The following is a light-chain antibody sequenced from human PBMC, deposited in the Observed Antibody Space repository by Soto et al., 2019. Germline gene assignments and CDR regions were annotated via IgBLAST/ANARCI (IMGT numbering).Light chain of an antibody. V-gene: IGKV3-20*01. CDR3: HQYGSSPPYT. J-gene: IGKJ2*01. CDR1: QSVTNNY. Sequence: EVVLTQSPGTLSLSPGERATLSCRASQSVTNNYLAWYQQRPGQAPRLLIFGSSDRATGIPDRFSGSGSGTDFTITISRLETEDFAVYYCHQYGSSPPYTFGQGTKLEIK. CDR2: GSS.